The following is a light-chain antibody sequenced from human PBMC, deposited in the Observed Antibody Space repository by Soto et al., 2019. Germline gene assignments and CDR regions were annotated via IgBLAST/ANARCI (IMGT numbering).Light chain of an antibody. V-gene: IGLV2-14*01. J-gene: IGLJ3*02. CDR2: DVT. CDR1: SSDVGGYNY. CDR3: SSYTTSSTWV. Sequence: QSALTQPASVSGSPGQSITISCTGTSSDVGGYNYVSRYQQHPGKAPKLMIYDVTNRPSGVSSRFSGSKSGNTASLTISGLQAEDEADYYCSSYTTSSTWVFGGGTKLTVL.